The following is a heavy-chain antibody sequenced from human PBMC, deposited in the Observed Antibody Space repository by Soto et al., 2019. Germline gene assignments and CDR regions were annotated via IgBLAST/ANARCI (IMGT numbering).Heavy chain of an antibody. CDR1: GFSLGTIGVG. CDR3: AHGYIAASTPWFDP. D-gene: IGHD6-25*01. V-gene: IGHV2-5*01. CDR2: IYWNDDK. Sequence: SGPTLVNPTHTVTRTCTFSGFSLGTIGVGVGWIRQPPGKALEWLALIYWNDDKRYSPSLKSRLTITKDNSKNQVVLTMTNMDPVDKATYYCAHGYIAASTPWFDPWGQGTRVTVS. J-gene: IGHJ5*02.